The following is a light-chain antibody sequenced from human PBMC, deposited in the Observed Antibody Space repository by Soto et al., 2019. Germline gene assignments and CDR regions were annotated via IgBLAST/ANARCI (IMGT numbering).Light chain of an antibody. Sequence: DIQMTQSPSTLSASVGDRVIITCRASQSISKWLAWYQQKPGKAPNLLIYDASSLQSGVPARFSGSGSGTEFTLTISSLQSEDFAIYYCQQYDNWPSVTFGGGTKVDI. CDR3: QQYDNWPSVT. CDR2: DAS. V-gene: IGKV1-5*01. J-gene: IGKJ4*01. CDR1: QSISKW.